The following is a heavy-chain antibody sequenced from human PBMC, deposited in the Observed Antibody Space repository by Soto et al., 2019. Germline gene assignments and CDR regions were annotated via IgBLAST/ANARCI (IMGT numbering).Heavy chain of an antibody. CDR3: VKDSSRWYYSDY. CDR1: GFTFNNFA. J-gene: IGHJ4*02. Sequence: EVQLLESGGALVQPGGSLRLACAASGFTFNNFAMSWVRQAPGKGLEWVSGITASGSFTYYAASVKGRFTISRDNRKNTLSLQIDSLRGEDTPSYYRVKDSSRWYYSDYWGPGTLVTVSS. V-gene: IGHV3-23*01. D-gene: IGHD6-13*01. CDR2: ITASGSFT.